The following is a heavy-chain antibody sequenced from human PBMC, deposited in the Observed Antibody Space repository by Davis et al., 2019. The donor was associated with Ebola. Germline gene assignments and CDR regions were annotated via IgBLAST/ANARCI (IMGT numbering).Heavy chain of an antibody. CDR1: GFTFSNAW. D-gene: IGHD3-22*01. Sequence: ASGFTFSNAWMRWVRQAPGKGLEWVGRIKSKTDGGTTDYAAPVKGRFTISRDDSKNSVYLQMNSLKSEDTAVYYCATSAYHYDSSGWGHGTLVTVSS. CDR3: ATSAYHYDSSG. V-gene: IGHV3-15*01. CDR2: IKSKTDGGTT. J-gene: IGHJ4*01.